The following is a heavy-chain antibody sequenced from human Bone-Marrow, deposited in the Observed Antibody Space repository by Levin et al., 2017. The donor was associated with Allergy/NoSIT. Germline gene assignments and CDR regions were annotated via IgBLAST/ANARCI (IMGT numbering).Heavy chain of an antibody. CDR2: IYYTGKT. CDR1: GDSIYTSSYY. CDR3: GRQEGYDSGGYGNETDY. J-gene: IGHJ4*02. Sequence: SETLSLTCTVTGDSIYTSSYYWGWIRQPPGKGLEWIGSIYYTGKTYLNPFLKSRVVISEDTAKNQFSLRLTSVTAADTAVYFCGRQEGYDSGGYGNETDYWGQGTLVTVSS. D-gene: IGHD3-22*01. V-gene: IGHV4-39*01.